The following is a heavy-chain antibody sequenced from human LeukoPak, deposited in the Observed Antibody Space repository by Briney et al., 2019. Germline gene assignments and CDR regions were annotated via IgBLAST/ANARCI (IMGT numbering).Heavy chain of an antibody. CDR1: GFTFSSYG. Sequence: GGSLRLSCAASGFTFSSYGMHWVRQAPGKGLEWVAFIRYDGSNKYYADSVKGRFTISRDNSKNTLYLQMNSLRAEDTAVYYCAKDGIYYYDSSGYYQVDYYYYYMDVWGKGTTVTISS. CDR2: IRYDGSNK. CDR3: AKDGIYYYDSSGYYQVDYYYYYMDV. D-gene: IGHD3-22*01. J-gene: IGHJ6*03. V-gene: IGHV3-30*02.